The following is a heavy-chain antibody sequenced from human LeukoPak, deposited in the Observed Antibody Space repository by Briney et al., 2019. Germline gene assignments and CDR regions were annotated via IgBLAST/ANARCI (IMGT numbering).Heavy chain of an antibody. CDR3: ASLNNDDY. Sequence: GGSLRVSCAASGFTFSNYWMSWVRQAPGKGLEWVANIKNDGSKKYYVDSVKGRFTISRDNAKNSLYLQMNSLRVEDTAVYYCASLNNDDYWGQGTLVTVPS. CDR2: IKNDGSKK. D-gene: IGHD1-1*01. CDR1: GFTFSNYW. J-gene: IGHJ4*02. V-gene: IGHV3-7*01.